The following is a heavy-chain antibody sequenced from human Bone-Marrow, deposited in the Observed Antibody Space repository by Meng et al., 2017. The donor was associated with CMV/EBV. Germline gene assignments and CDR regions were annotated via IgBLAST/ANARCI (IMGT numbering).Heavy chain of an antibody. CDR3: AKESKYSSGWPGGMDV. D-gene: IGHD6-19*01. J-gene: IGHJ6*02. CDR1: GFTFSSYW. CDR2: IKQDGSEK. Sequence: GGSLRLSCAASGFTFSSYWMSWVRQAPGKGLEWVANIKQDGSEKYYVDSVKGRFTISRDNAKNSLYLQMNSLRAEDTAVYYCAKESKYSSGWPGGMDVWGQGTTVTVSS. V-gene: IGHV3-7*01.